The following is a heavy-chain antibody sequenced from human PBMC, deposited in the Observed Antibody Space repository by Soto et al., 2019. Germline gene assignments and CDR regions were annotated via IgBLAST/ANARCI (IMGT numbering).Heavy chain of an antibody. V-gene: IGHV4-39*01. CDR1: GGSIRTSSSYY. CDR2: IYYTGST. J-gene: IGHJ4*02. CDR3: ARHYITISGVVIIRSGLSYLEF. D-gene: IGHD3-3*01. Sequence: SETLSLTCTVSGGSIRTSSSYYWARIRQPPGKGLDCGGSIYYTGSTYYNPSLKSRVTMSVDTSKDHFSLKLSSVTAADTALYYCARHYITISGVVIIRSGLSYLEFWGKGTLVTVSS.